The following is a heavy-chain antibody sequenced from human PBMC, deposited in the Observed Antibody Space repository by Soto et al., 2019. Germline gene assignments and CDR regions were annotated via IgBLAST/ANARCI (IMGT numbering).Heavy chain of an antibody. J-gene: IGHJ4*02. V-gene: IGHV4-38-2*02. Sequence: PSETLSLTCAVSGYSISSGYYWGWIRQPPGKGLEWSGSIYHSGSTYYNPSLKRRVTISVDTSKNSLYLQMNSLRTDDTAVYYCARDPEKYRGSDLGIDYWGQGTLVTVSS. D-gene: IGHD5-12*01. CDR2: IYHSGST. CDR3: ARDPEKYRGSDLGIDY. CDR1: GYSISSGYY.